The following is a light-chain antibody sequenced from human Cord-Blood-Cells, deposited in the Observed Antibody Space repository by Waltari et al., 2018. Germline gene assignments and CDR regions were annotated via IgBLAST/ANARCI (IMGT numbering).Light chain of an antibody. Sequence: DILMTQSPDSLAVSLGERATINCKSSQSVLYSSNNKNYLAWYQQQPGQPPKLLIYWASTRESGVPDRFSGSGSGKDFTLTISSLQAEDVAVYYCQQYYSTPFTFGPGTKVDIK. J-gene: IGKJ3*01. CDR3: QQYYSTPFT. V-gene: IGKV4-1*01. CDR1: QSVLYSSNNKNY. CDR2: WAS.